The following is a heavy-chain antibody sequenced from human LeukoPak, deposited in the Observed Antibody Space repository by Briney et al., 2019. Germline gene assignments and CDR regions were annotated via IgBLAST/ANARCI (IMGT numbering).Heavy chain of an antibody. CDR2: ITSSGSAI. CDR1: GFTFSDYY. J-gene: IGHJ3*02. V-gene: IGHV3-11*04. CDR3: ARAHTDAFDI. Sequence: PGGSLRLSCAASGFTFSDYYMGWIRQAPGNGLEWVAYITSSGSAIYHADSVKGRFTISRDNAKNSLYLQMNTLRAEDTAVYYCARAHTDAFDIWGQGTMVTVSS.